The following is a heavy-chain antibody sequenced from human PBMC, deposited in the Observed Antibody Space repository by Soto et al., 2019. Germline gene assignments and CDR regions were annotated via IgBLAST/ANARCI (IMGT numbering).Heavy chain of an antibody. J-gene: IGHJ4*02. CDR2: IYYSGST. V-gene: IGHV4-59*08. CDR3: ARHHDS. CDR1: GGSISSYY. Sequence: QVQLQESGPGLVKPSETLSLTCTVSGGSISSYYWSWIRQRPGKGLEWIWYIYYSGSTNSNPSLKSPVTISVDSSKNQFSLNLSSVTAADTAVYYCARHHDSWGQGTRVTVSS.